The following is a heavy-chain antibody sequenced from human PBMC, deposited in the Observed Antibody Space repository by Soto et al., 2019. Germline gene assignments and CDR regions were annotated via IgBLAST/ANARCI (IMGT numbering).Heavy chain of an antibody. CDR3: ARHFWYKGYSSSWYWFDP. V-gene: IGHV4-59*08. CDR2: IYYSGST. Sequence: SETLSLTCTVSGGSISSYYWSWIRQPPGKGLEWIGYIYYSGSTNYNPSLKSRVTISVDTSKNQFSLKLSSVTAADTAVYYCARHFWYKGYSSSWYWFDPWGQGTLVTVSS. CDR1: GGSISSYY. D-gene: IGHD6-13*01. J-gene: IGHJ5*02.